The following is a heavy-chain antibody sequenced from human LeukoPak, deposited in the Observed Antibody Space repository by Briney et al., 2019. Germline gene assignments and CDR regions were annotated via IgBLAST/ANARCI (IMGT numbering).Heavy chain of an antibody. J-gene: IGHJ4*02. CDR3: AKTLTMILVLRGGFDY. Sequence: GGSLRLSCAASGFTFSSYAMSWVRQAPGKGLEWVSAISGSGDSTYYADSVKGRSTISRDNSKNTLYLQMNSLRAEDTAVYYCAKTLTMILVLRGGFDYWGQGALVTVSS. CDR1: GFTFSSYA. CDR2: ISGSGDST. V-gene: IGHV3-23*01. D-gene: IGHD3-22*01.